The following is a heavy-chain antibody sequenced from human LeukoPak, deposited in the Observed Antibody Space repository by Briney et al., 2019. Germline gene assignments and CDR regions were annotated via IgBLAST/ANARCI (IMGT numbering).Heavy chain of an antibody. D-gene: IGHD3-22*01. CDR2: IIPIFGTA. CDR3: AREAYYDSSGYLASVFDY. Sequence: ASVKVSCKASGGTFSSYAISWVRQAPGQGLEWMGGIIPIFGTANYAQKFQGRVTITTDESTSTAYMELSSLRSEDMAVYYCAREAYYDSSGYLASVFDYWGQGTLVTVSS. V-gene: IGHV1-69*05. CDR1: GGTFSSYA. J-gene: IGHJ4*02.